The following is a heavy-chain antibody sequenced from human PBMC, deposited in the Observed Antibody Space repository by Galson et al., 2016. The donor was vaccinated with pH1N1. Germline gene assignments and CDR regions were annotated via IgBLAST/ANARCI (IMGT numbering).Heavy chain of an antibody. V-gene: IGHV5-51*01. CDR1: GYSFTTYW. CDR2: IYPGDSDT. D-gene: IGHD6-13*01. J-gene: IGHJ5*02. Sequence: QSGAEVKKPGESLKISCKGSGYSFTTYWIGWVRQMPGKGLEWMGPIYPGDSDTHYSPSFEGQVTMSADKSISPAYLHWSSLKASDTAMYYCARRAGVAAAGAFDLWGQGTLLIVSS. CDR3: ARRAGVAAAGAFDL.